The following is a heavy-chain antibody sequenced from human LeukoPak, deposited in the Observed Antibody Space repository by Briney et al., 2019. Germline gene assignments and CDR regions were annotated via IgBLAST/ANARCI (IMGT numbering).Heavy chain of an antibody. V-gene: IGHV4-59*11. CDR3: ARDQIGYGLDY. CDR1: SGSINNHY. D-gene: IGHD5-18*01. CDR2: IYDSWNT. Sequence: PSETLSLTCIVSSGSINNHYRSWIRQPPGKGLGWIGYIYDSWNTNYNPSLQSRVTISMDASRNQFSLNLTSVTAADTAVYCARDQIGYGLDYWGQGTLVTVSS. J-gene: IGHJ4*02.